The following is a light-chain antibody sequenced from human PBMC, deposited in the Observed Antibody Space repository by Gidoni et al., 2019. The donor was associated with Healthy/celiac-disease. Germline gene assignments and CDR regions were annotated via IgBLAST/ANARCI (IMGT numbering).Light chain of an antibody. CDR2: KSS. CDR1: QSISSW. J-gene: IGKJ2*01. V-gene: IGKV1-5*03. CDR3: QQYNSYPYT. Sequence: DIQMTQSPSTLSASVGDRVTITCRASQSISSWLAWYQQKPGKAPKLLIYKSSSLESGVPSRFSGSGSGTEFTLTISSLQPDDFATYYCQQYNSYPYTFGQGTKLEIK.